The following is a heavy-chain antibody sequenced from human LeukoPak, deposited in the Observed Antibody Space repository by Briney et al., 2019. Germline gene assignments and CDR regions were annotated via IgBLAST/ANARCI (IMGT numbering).Heavy chain of an antibody. D-gene: IGHD3-9*01. V-gene: IGHV4-4*02. CDR3: ARDHKSPQYFDPSGGENSFDP. CDR1: GGFITSNYW. Sequence: SETLSLTCAVSGGFITSNYWWSWVRQFPGKGLEWIGEIYHSGTTNYNPSLKSRVTISVDKSKNQFSLNLISVTPADTAVYYCARDHKSPQYFDPSGGENSFDPWGQGSLVIVSS. J-gene: IGHJ5*01. CDR2: IYHSGTT.